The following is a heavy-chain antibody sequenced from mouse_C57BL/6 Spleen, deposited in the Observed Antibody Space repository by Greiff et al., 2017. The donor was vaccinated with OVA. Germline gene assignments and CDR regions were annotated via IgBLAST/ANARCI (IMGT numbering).Heavy chain of an antibody. CDR3: ARGGYLLLGAWFAY. J-gene: IGHJ3*01. CDR2: ISYSGST. V-gene: IGHV3-1*01. D-gene: IGHD1-1*01. Sequence: EVQVVESGPGMVKPSQSLSLTCTVTGYSITSGYDWHWIRHFPGNKLEWMGYISYSGSTNYNPSLKSRISITHDTSKNHFFLKLNSVTTEDTATYYCARGGYLLLGAWFAYWGQGTLVTVSA. CDR1: GYSITSGYD.